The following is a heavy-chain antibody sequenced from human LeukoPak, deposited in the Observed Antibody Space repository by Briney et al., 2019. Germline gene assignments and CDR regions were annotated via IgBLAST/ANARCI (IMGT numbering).Heavy chain of an antibody. CDR3: ARGSGWYPH. D-gene: IGHD6-19*01. CDR1: GGSVGSND. CDR2: ISYSGDT. Sequence: SETLSLTCSVSGGSVGSNDWSWVRQPPGKGLEWICYISYSGDTKYNPSLQRRLSMYVDTSTNQCSLMLTSVPAADRAVSYCARGSGWYPHWGQGTLVTVSS. J-gene: IGHJ1*01. V-gene: IGHV4-59*02.